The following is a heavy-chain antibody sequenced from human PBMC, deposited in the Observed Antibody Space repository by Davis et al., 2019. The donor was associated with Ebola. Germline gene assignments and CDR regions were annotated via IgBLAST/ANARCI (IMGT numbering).Heavy chain of an antibody. CDR1: GGSFSGYY. CDR2: IYYSGST. V-gene: IGHV4-59*01. Sequence: PSETLSLTCAVYGGSFSGYYWSWIRQPPGKGLEWIGYIYYSGSTNYNPSLKSRVTISVDTSKNQFSLKLSSVTAADTAVYYCARVGDFWSGYLGPYFDYWGQGTLVTVSS. D-gene: IGHD3-3*01. CDR3: ARVGDFWSGYLGPYFDY. J-gene: IGHJ4*02.